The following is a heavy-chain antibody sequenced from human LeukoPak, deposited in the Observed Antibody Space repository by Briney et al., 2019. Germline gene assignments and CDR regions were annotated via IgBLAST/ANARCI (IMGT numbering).Heavy chain of an antibody. D-gene: IGHD3-10*01. Sequence: ASVKVSCKASGYTFTSYGISWVRQAPGQGLEWMGWISAYNGNTNYAQKLQGRVTMTTDTSTSTAYMELRSLRSDDTAVYYCARVFYDSGSYYFDYWGQGTLVTVSS. CDR2: ISAYNGNT. CDR3: ARVFYDSGSYYFDY. CDR1: GYTFTSYG. V-gene: IGHV1-18*01. J-gene: IGHJ4*02.